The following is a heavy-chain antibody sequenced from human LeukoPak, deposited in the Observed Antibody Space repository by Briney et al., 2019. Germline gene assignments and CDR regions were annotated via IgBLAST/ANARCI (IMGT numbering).Heavy chain of an antibody. V-gene: IGHV1-18*01. CDR3: ARHQNYYDSSGYYPDAFDI. D-gene: IGHD3-22*01. CDR1: GYTFTSYG. CDR2: ISANNGNT. J-gene: IGHJ3*02. Sequence: GASVKVSCKASGYTFTSYGISWVRQAPGQGLEWMGWISANNGNTNYAQKLQGRVTMTTDTSTSTAYMELRSLRSDDTAVYYCARHQNYYDSSGYYPDAFDIWGQGTMVTVSS.